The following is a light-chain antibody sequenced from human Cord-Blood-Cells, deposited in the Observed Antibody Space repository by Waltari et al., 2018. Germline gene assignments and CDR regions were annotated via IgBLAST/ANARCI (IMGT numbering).Light chain of an antibody. CDR2: DVS. Sequence: QSALTQPRSVSGSPGQSVTISCTGTSSDVGGYNYVYWYQQHPGKAPKLMIYDVSKRPSGVPDRFSGSKSGNTASLTISGLQAEDEADYYCCSYAGSYTFVVFGGGTKLTVL. CDR3: CSYAGSYTFVV. CDR1: SSDVGGYNY. J-gene: IGLJ2*01. V-gene: IGLV2-11*01.